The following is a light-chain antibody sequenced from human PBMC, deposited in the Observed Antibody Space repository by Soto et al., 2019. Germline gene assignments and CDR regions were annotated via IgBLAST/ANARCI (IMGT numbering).Light chain of an antibody. CDR3: QVWGSDSDNGV. CDR2: DDR. CDR1: NVGSKS. V-gene: IGLV3-21*02. Sequence: SYELTQPPSVSVAPGQTATITCGGTNVGSKSVHWYQQKPGQAPVLVVFDDRDRPSGIPERFSGSNSGNTATLTINRVEAGDEADYYCQVWGSDSDNGVFGGGTKLTVL. J-gene: IGLJ3*02.